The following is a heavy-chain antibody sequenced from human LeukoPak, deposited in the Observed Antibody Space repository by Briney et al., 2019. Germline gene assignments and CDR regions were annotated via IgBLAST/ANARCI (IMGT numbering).Heavy chain of an antibody. CDR2: IYYSGST. V-gene: IGHV4-59*08. CDR1: VCSISGYY. D-gene: IGHD3-9*01. CDR3: ARLLSTSDWFDP. Sequence: PSETLSLTCTVSVCSISGYYWSWIRQAPGKGLDWIAYIYYSGSTNYNPSLKSRVTISVDMSKNQFSLKLTSVTAADTAVYYCARLLSTSDWFDPWGQGTLVTVSS. J-gene: IGHJ5*02.